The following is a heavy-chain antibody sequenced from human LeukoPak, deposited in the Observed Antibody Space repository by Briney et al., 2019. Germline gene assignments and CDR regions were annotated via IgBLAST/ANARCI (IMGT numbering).Heavy chain of an antibody. D-gene: IGHD2-15*01. V-gene: IGHV3-7*03. CDR1: GFTFSSYW. J-gene: IGHJ6*02. Sequence: GGSLRLSCAASGFTFSSYWMSWVRQAPGKGLEWVANIKQDGSEKYYVDSVKGRFTISRDNSKNSLYLQMNSLRTEDTALYYCAKDMKGIYYYYGMDVWGQGTTVTVSS. CDR3: AKDMKGIYYYYGMDV. CDR2: IKQDGSEK.